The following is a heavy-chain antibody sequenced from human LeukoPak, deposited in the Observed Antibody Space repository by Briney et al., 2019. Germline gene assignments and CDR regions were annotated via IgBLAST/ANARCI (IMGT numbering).Heavy chain of an antibody. CDR3: ARVNDFWSGYFMDV. J-gene: IGHJ6*03. Sequence: SETLSLTCTVSGGSISSYYWSWIRQPAGKGLEWIGRIYTSGSTNYNPSLKSRVTMSVDTSKNQFSLKLSSVTAADTAAYYYARVNDFWSGYFMDVWGKGTTVTVSS. CDR2: IYTSGST. V-gene: IGHV4-4*07. CDR1: GGSISSYY. D-gene: IGHD3-3*01.